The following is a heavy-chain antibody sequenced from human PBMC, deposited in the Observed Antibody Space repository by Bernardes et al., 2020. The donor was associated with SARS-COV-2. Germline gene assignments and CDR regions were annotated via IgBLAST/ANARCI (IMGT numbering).Heavy chain of an antibody. Sequence: GGSLRLSCVGSGFTFRDHNMDWVRQAPGQGLEWVARIRSKANSYTTEYAASVRGRFTISGDDSTNSLYLQMNSLKTEDTAVYYCARSPLGIAPFDYWGQGTLVIVSS. CDR2: IRSKANSYTT. V-gene: IGHV3-72*01. CDR1: GFTFRDHN. J-gene: IGHJ4*02. D-gene: IGHD2-21*01. CDR3: ARSPLGIAPFDY.